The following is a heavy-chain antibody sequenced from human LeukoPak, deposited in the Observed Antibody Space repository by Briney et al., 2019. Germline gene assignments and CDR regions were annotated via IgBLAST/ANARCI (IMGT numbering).Heavy chain of an antibody. CDR2: ISNDGGGT. Sequence: GGSLRLSCAASGFIFNNYGLIWVRQAPGKGLEWVSAISNDGGGTQYADFVKGRFTISRDNSKNTLFLQMSSLRAEDTALSACAKGSSGYFADLWGQGTLVTVSS. V-gene: IGHV3-23*01. J-gene: IGHJ5*02. CDR3: AKGSSGYFADL. D-gene: IGHD3-22*01. CDR1: GFIFNNYG.